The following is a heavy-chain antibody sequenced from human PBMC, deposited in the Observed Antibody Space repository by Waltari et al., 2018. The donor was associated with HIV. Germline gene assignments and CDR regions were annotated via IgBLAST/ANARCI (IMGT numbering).Heavy chain of an antibody. J-gene: IGHJ3*02. CDR3: AREEPRSPYTFEM. CDR1: GDSVSNTAYY. Sequence: QVQLQESGPGRVKPSETLSLTCSVSGDSVSNTAYYWNWIRQPPGKGLGWTAYMFTSGSSKTHRPLKGHGTAPVDSSANQFSLKLTSVTAADTAVYFCAREEPRSPYTFEMWGQGTMVTVSS. CDR2: MFTSGSS. V-gene: IGHV4-61*08. D-gene: IGHD1-1*01.